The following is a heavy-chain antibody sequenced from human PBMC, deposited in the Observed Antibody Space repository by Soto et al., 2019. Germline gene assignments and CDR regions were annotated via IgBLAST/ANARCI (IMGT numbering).Heavy chain of an antibody. CDR3: TTYDYISRIYRYRWAY. V-gene: IGHV3-15*01. Sequence: EVQLVESGGGLVTPGGSVRLSCAASGFSFSESWMGWVRQAPGKGLEWVGRILSKNDGETTDYAAPVKGRVTISRDDSTNKVYLQMDSLRTEDTAVYYCTTYDYISRIYRYRWAYWGQGTLVTVSS. CDR2: ILSKNDGETT. D-gene: IGHD3-16*02. CDR1: GFSFSESW. J-gene: IGHJ4*02.